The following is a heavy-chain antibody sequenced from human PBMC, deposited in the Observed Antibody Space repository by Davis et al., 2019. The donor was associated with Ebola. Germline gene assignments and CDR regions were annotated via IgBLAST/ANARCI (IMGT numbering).Heavy chain of an antibody. CDR1: GGSISSSSYY. Sequence: MPSETLSLTCTVSGGSISSSSYYWDWIRQPPGKGLESIGSIYYSGSTYYNPSLKSRVTISVDTSKNQFSLKLSSVTAADTAVYYCARALGYCSTTSCYSGWFDPWGQGTLVTVSS. V-gene: IGHV4-39*07. J-gene: IGHJ5*02. D-gene: IGHD2-2*01. CDR2: IYYSGST. CDR3: ARALGYCSTTSCYSGWFDP.